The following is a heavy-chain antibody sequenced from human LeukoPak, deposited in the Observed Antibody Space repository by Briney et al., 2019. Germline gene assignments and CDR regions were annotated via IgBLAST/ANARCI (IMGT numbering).Heavy chain of an antibody. Sequence: PGGSLRLSCAASGFTFSSYAMSWVRQAPGKGLEWVSFISGSGRSTNYADSVKGRFTISKDTSKNTVYLQMSSLRADDTAVYYCAKSTGSGILFPNDSWGRGTQVAVSS. V-gene: IGHV3-23*01. CDR2: ISGSGRST. CDR1: GFTFSSYA. J-gene: IGHJ5*01. D-gene: IGHD3-10*01. CDR3: AKSTGSGILFPNDS.